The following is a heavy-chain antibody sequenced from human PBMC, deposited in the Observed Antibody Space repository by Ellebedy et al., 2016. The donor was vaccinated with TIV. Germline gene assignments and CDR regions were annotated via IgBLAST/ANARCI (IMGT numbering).Heavy chain of an antibody. V-gene: IGHV4-59*08. Sequence: SETLSLTXTVSGGSISSYYWSWIRQPPGKGLEWIGYIYYSGSTNYNPSLKSRVTISVDTSKNQFSLKLSSVTAADTAVYYCARRPATYITTWVFDIWGQGTMVTVSS. CDR1: GGSISSYY. J-gene: IGHJ3*02. CDR2: IYYSGST. D-gene: IGHD3-22*01. CDR3: ARRPATYITTWVFDI.